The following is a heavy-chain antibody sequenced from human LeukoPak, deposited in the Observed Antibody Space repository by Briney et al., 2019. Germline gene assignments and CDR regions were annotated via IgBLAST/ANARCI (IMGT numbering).Heavy chain of an antibody. Sequence: SGGSLRLSCAASGFTFSSYSMNWVRQAPGKGLEWVSSISSSSSYIYYADSVKGRFTISRDNAKNTLFLQMNSLRAEDTAVYYCARGRHSSDWPTRGPRIWFDPWGQGTLVTVSS. J-gene: IGHJ5*02. CDR3: ARGRHSSDWPTRGPRIWFDP. CDR2: ISSSSSYI. CDR1: GFTFSSYS. V-gene: IGHV3-21*04. D-gene: IGHD6-19*01.